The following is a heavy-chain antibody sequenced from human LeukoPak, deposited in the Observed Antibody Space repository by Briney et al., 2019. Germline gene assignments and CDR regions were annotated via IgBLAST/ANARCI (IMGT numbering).Heavy chain of an antibody. CDR2: IYYSGST. D-gene: IGHD2-21*02. CDR3: ARPGGGVWSVDY. CDR1: GGSISSSSYY. Sequence: SETLSLTCTVSGGSISSSSYYWGWIRQPPGKGLEWIGSIYYSGSTYYNPSLKSRVTISVDTSKNQFSLKLSSVTAADTAVYYCARPGGGVWSVDYWGQGTLVTVSS. V-gene: IGHV4-39*01. J-gene: IGHJ4*02.